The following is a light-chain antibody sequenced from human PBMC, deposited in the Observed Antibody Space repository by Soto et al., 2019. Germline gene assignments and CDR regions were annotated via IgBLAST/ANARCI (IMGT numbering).Light chain of an antibody. CDR2: GAS. CDR3: QQYGSSPRT. CDR1: QSVSAGF. V-gene: IGKV3-20*01. Sequence: IVLTQSPGTLSLSPGDRATLSCRASQSVSAGFLAWYQQKPGQAPRLLIFGASSRATGIPDRSSGSGSGTDFTLTISRLEPEDFAVYYCQQYGSSPRTFGQGTKVDIK. J-gene: IGKJ1*01.